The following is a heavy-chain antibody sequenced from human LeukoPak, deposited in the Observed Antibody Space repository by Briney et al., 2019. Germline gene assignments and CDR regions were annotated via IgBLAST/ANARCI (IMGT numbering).Heavy chain of an antibody. Sequence: GGSLRLSCAASGFTFSSYGMHWVRQAPGKGLEWVAFIRYDGSNKYYADSVKGRFTISRDNSKNTLYPQMNSLRAEDTAVYYCAKGVIGYCDATSCPLDPDYWGQGALVTVSS. D-gene: IGHD2-15*01. CDR1: GFTFSSYG. CDR3: AKGVIGYCDATSCPLDPDY. CDR2: IRYDGSNK. V-gene: IGHV3-30*02. J-gene: IGHJ4*02.